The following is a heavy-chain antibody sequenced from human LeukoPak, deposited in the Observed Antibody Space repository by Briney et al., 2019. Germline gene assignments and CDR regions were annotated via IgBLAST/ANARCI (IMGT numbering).Heavy chain of an antibody. J-gene: IGHJ3*02. D-gene: IGHD4-23*01. V-gene: IGHV1-2*02. CDR3: ARDGYGGNGDAFDI. Sequence: ASVKVSCKASGYTFTSYGISWVRQAPGQGLEWMGWINPNSGGTNYAQKFQGRVTMTRDTSISTAYMELSRLRSDDTAVYYCARDGYGGNGDAFDIWGQGTMVTVSS. CDR2: INPNSGGT. CDR1: GYTFTSYG.